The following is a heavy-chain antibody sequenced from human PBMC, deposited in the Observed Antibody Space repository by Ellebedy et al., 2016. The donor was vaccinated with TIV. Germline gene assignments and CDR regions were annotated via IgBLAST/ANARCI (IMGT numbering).Heavy chain of an antibody. J-gene: IGHJ4*02. Sequence: GESLKISCAASGFTFTTYWMSSVRQAPGKGLEWVANMNQVGSEKYYVDSVKGRFTISRDNAQNSLYLHMNNLRAEDTAVYYCARDPNSTGGTGYGDYWGQGVVVTVST. CDR2: MNQVGSEK. V-gene: IGHV3-7*03. CDR3: ARDPNSTGGTGYGDY. CDR1: GFTFTTYW. D-gene: IGHD1-1*01.